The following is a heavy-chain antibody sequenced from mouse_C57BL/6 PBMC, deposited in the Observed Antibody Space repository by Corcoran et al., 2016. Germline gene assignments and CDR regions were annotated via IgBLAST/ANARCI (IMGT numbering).Heavy chain of an antibody. CDR3: ARHLYYSNSFFDY. J-gene: IGHJ2*01. Sequence: EVQLQQSGPELVKPGASVKISCKASGYTFTDYYMNWVKQSHGKSLEWIGDINPNNGGTSYNQKFKGKATLTVDKSSSTAYMELRSLTSEDSAVYYCARHLYYSNSFFDYWGHGTTLTVSS. V-gene: IGHV1-26*01. D-gene: IGHD2-5*01. CDR2: INPNNGGT. CDR1: GYTFTDYY.